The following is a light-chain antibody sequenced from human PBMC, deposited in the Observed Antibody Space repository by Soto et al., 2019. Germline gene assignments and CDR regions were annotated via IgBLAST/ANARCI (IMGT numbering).Light chain of an antibody. CDR2: GAS. Sequence: EIVLTQSPGTVSLSPGERATLSCRASQSVNSRLAWYQHKPGQAPRLLISGASSRATGIPDRFSGSGSATDFTLTISRLEPEDFALYCCQHYGRSPITFGQGTLLEIK. V-gene: IGKV3-20*01. CDR3: QHYGRSPIT. J-gene: IGKJ5*01. CDR1: QSVNSR.